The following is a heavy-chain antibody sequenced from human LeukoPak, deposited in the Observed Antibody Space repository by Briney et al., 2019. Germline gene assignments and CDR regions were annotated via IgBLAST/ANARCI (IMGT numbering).Heavy chain of an antibody. CDR3: ARERPGIAVAGRGYYFDY. Sequence: PETLSLTCTVSGGSISSYYWSWLRQPAGKGLEWIGRIYTSGSTNYNPSLKSRVTMSVDTSKNQFSLKLSSVTAADTAVYYCARERPGIAVAGRGYYFDYWGQGTLVTVSS. J-gene: IGHJ4*02. CDR1: GGSISSYY. V-gene: IGHV4-4*07. D-gene: IGHD6-19*01. CDR2: IYTSGST.